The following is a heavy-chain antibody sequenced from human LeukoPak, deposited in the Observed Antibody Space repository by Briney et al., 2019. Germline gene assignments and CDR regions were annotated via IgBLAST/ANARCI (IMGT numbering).Heavy chain of an antibody. CDR1: GYTFTSYY. J-gene: IGHJ4*02. Sequence: ASVKVSCKASGYTFTSYYMHWVRQAPGQGLEWMGIINPSGGSTTYAQNFQGRVTMTRDTSTSAVYMELSSLRSEDTAVYYCARVGSLAVAPHQYYFDYWGQGTLVTVSS. CDR3: ARVGSLAVAPHQYYFDY. CDR2: INPSGGST. D-gene: IGHD6-19*01. V-gene: IGHV1-46*01.